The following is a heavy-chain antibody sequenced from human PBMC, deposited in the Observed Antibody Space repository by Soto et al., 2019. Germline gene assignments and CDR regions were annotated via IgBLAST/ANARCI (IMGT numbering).Heavy chain of an antibody. CDR3: ARASSASYYYYYGMDV. J-gene: IGHJ6*01. V-gene: IGHV4-39*01. CDR2: IYYSGST. D-gene: IGHD6-19*01. CDR1: GGSIRTRIYC. Sequence: TSENLSLTCTFSGGSIRTRIYCPGWIRQPPGKGLEWIGSIYYSGSTYYNPSLKSRGTISVGTSKNQFSLNLSSVTAADTAVYYRARASSASYYYYYGMDVWGQGTTVPVSP.